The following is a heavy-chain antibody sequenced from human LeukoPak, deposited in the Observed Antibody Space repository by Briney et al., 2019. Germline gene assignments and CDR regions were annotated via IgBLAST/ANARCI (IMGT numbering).Heavy chain of an antibody. V-gene: IGHV3-23*01. J-gene: IGHJ4*02. D-gene: IGHD1-26*01. Sequence: GGSLRLSCAASGFTFSSYAMTWVRQAAGTGLEWVSTISATGTSTYYADSVKGRLTISRDNSKNTLYLQMNSLRAEDTAVYSCAKDSGTYYKAFDYWGQGTLVTVSS. CDR3: AKDSGTYYKAFDY. CDR2: ISATGTST. CDR1: GFTFSSYA.